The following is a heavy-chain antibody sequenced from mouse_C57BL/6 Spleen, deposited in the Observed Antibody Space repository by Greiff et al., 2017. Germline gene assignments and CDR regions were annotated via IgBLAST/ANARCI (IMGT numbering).Heavy chain of an antibody. Sequence: QVQLQQPGAELVKPGASVKLSSKASGYTFTSYWMQWVKQRPGQGLEWIGEIDPSDSYTNYNQKFKGKATLTVDTSSSTAYMQLSSLTSEDSAVYYCARNGYDWFAYWGQGTLVTVSA. V-gene: IGHV1-50*01. CDR1: GYTFTSYW. D-gene: IGHD2-2*01. CDR3: ARNGYDWFAY. CDR2: IDPSDSYT. J-gene: IGHJ3*01.